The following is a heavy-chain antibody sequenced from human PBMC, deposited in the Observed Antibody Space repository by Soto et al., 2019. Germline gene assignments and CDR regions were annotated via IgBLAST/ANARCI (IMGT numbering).Heavy chain of an antibody. CDR1: GGSISNSNYY. V-gene: IGHV4-39*01. J-gene: IGHJ4*02. CDR2: IYYSGST. Sequence: ASETLSLTCTVSGGSISNSNYYWGWIRQPPGKGLEWIATIYYSGSTYYNPSLKSRVTISIDTSKNQFSLKLSSVTAADTAVYYCAGGVQWLVMGYWGQGTLVTVSS. D-gene: IGHD6-19*01. CDR3: AGGVQWLVMGY.